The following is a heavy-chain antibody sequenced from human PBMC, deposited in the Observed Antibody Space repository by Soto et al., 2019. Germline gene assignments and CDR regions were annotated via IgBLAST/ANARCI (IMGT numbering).Heavy chain of an antibody. CDR1: GYTFTSYG. CDR3: AREGDCSSTSCPNWFDP. D-gene: IGHD2-2*01. CDR2: ISAYNGNT. Sequence: ASVKVSCKASGYTFTSYGISWVRQAPGQGLEWMGWISAYNGNTNYAQKLQGRVTMTTDTSTSTAYMELRSLRSDDTAVYYCAREGDCSSTSCPNWFDPWGQGTLVTVSS. V-gene: IGHV1-18*01. J-gene: IGHJ5*02.